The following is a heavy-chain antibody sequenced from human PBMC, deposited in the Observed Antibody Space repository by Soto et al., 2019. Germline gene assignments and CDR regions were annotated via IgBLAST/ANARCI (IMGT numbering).Heavy chain of an antibody. D-gene: IGHD4-4*01. CDR3: GKNGPSNYSPLDY. CDR2: VSSSGGST. CDR1: GFTFANYA. J-gene: IGHJ4*02. V-gene: IGHV3-23*01. Sequence: DVQLLESGGGLVQPGESLRLSCAASGFTFANYALTWVRQAPGKGLEWVSAVSSSGGSTYYADSVKGRFTISRDNSKNTLFLQMNSLRAEDTALYYCGKNGPSNYSPLDYWGQGTLVTVSS.